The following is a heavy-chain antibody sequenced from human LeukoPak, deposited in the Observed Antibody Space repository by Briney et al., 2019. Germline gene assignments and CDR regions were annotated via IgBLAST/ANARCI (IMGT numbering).Heavy chain of an antibody. CDR2: ISSDGSST. Sequence: GGSLRLSCAASGFTFSNYWMHWVRQAPGKGLVWVSRISSDGSSTNYADSVKGRFTISRDNAKNTLHLQMNSLSAEDTAVYYCAKGGIVGTTQPYFDYWGQGTLVTVSS. CDR3: AKGGIVGTTQPYFDY. J-gene: IGHJ4*02. V-gene: IGHV3-74*01. CDR1: GFTFSNYW. D-gene: IGHD1-26*01.